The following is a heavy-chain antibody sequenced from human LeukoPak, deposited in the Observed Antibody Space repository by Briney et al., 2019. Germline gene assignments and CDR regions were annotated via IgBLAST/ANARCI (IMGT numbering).Heavy chain of an antibody. CDR1: GYSFTTYW. CDR3: ARRKGCSNTSCPPGY. CDR2: IYPGDSDA. D-gene: IGHD2-2*01. Sequence: GESLKISCRGSGYSFTTYWIGWVRQMPGKGLEWMGIIYPGDSDAIYSPSFQGQVTMSADKSINTAYLQWSSLKASDAAMYYCARRKGCSNTSCPPGYWGQGTLVTVSS. J-gene: IGHJ4*02. V-gene: IGHV5-51*01.